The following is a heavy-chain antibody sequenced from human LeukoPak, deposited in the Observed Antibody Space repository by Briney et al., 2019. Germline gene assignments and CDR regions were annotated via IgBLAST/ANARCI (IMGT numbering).Heavy chain of an antibody. Sequence: SETLSLTCTVSGGSISSYYWHWIRQPPGKGLEWIGSIYYSGSTYYNPSLKSRVTISVDTSKNQFSLKLSSVTAADTAVYYCARRPSYDFWSGYYYIAAFFDYWGQGTLVTVSS. CDR1: GGSISSYY. D-gene: IGHD3-3*01. J-gene: IGHJ4*02. CDR2: IYYSGST. V-gene: IGHV4-39*01. CDR3: ARRPSYDFWSGYYYIAAFFDY.